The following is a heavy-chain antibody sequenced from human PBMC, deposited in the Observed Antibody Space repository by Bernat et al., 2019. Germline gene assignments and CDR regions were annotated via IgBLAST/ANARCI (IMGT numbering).Heavy chain of an antibody. J-gene: IGHJ3*02. CDR1: GFTFSSYA. CDR2: ISYDGSNQ. CDR3: ARSAPWLLRAFDI. V-gene: IGHV3-30-3*01. D-gene: IGHD3-22*01. Sequence: QVQLVESGGGVVQPGRSLRLSCAASGFTFSSYAMHWVRQAPGKGLEWVAVISYDGSNQYYADSVKGRFTISRDNSKNTLYLQMSGLRAEDTAVYYCARSAPWLLRAFDIWGQGTMVTVSS.